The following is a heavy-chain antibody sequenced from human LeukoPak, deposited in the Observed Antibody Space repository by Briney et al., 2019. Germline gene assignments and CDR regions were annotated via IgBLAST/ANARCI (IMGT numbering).Heavy chain of an antibody. Sequence: GEPLKSSGTACGTSFTSSRIGWVRQMPGKGLEWMGIIYPGDSDTRYSPSFQGQVTISADKSISTAYLQWSSLKASDTAMYYCARGGGYFDWYNFDYWGQGTLVTVSS. D-gene: IGHD3-9*01. J-gene: IGHJ4*02. CDR3: ARGGGYFDWYNFDY. CDR2: IYPGDSDT. V-gene: IGHV5-51*01. CDR1: GTSFTSSR.